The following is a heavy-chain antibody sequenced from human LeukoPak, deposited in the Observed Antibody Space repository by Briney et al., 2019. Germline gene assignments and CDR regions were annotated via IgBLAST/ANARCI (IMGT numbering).Heavy chain of an antibody. Sequence: SETLSLTCTASGGSISSSSYYWGWIRQPPGKGLEWIGSIYYSGSTYYNPSHKRRVTISVDTSKNQFSLKLSSVTAADTAVYYCARKLYYDSSGYYVRYYYGMDVWGQGTTVTVSS. CDR3: ARKLYYDSSGYYVRYYYGMDV. D-gene: IGHD3-22*01. V-gene: IGHV4-39*01. CDR2: IYYSGST. J-gene: IGHJ6*02. CDR1: GGSISSSSYY.